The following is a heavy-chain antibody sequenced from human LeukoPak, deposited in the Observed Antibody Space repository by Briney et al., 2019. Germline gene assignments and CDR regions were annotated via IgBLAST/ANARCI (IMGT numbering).Heavy chain of an antibody. CDR1: GDAVINNHYY. CDR2: IFYSGALFSRGDT. Sequence: SETLSLTCNVSGDAVINNHYYWGWIRQSPGKGLEWIANIFYSGALFSRGDTYYNPSPKSRVTISVDTSKNQFSLKVRSVTAADTAVYYCASWRGYRGYDYGFDYWGQGTLVTVSS. CDR3: ASWRGYRGYDYGFDY. D-gene: IGHD5-12*01. J-gene: IGHJ4*02. V-gene: IGHV4-39*07.